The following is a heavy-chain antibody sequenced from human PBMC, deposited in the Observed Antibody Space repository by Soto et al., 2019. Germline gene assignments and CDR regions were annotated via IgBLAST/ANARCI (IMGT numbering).Heavy chain of an antibody. D-gene: IGHD6-13*01. CDR2: FIPIFGTA. CDR3: ARDRGLAAAGTGGY. CDR1: GGTFSSYA. Sequence: QVQLVQSGAEVKKPGSSVKVSCKASGGTFSSYAISWVRQAPGHGLEWMGGFIPIFGTANYAQKFQGRVKITADESTSTAYMELSSLRSEDTAVYYCARDRGLAAAGTGGYWGQGTLVTVSS. J-gene: IGHJ4*02. V-gene: IGHV1-69*12.